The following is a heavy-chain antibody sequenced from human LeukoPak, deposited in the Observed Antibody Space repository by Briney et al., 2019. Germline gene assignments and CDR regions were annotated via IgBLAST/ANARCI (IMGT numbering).Heavy chain of an antibody. CDR3: ARRNGYSYVDY. V-gene: IGHV5-51*01. Sequence: GKPLKISCMGSGSSFTSYWFGWVRQMPGKGLEWMGIIYPGDSDTRYSPSFQGQVTISADKSISTAYRQWSSLKASDTAMYYCARRNGYSYVDYWGQGTLVTVSS. CDR2: IYPGDSDT. J-gene: IGHJ4*02. CDR1: GSSFTSYW. D-gene: IGHD5-18*01.